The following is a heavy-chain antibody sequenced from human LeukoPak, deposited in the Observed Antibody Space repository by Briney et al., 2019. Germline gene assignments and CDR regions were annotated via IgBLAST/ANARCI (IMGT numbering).Heavy chain of an antibody. CDR3: AKCGGGYDAFDI. V-gene: IGHV3-23*01. CDR2: ISGSGGST. Sequence: PGGSLRLSCAASGFTFSSYAMSWVRQAPGKGLEWVSAISGSGGSTYYADSVTGRFTISRDNSKNTLYLQMNSLRAEDTAVYYCAKCGGGYDAFDIWGQGTMVTVSS. D-gene: IGHD5-12*01. CDR1: GFTFSSYA. J-gene: IGHJ3*02.